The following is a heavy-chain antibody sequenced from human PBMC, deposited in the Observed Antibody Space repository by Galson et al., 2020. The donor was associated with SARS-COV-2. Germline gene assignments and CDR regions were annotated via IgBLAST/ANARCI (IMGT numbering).Heavy chain of an antibody. Sequence: SETLSLTCTVSGGSISSGGYYWSWIRQHPGKGLEWIGYIYYSGSTYYNPSLKSRVTISVDTSKNQFSLKLSSVTAAGTAVYYCAREDSGDPSYYYGMDVWGQGTTVTVSS. V-gene: IGHV4-31*03. J-gene: IGHJ6*02. CDR1: GGSISSGGYY. D-gene: IGHD4-17*01. CDR3: AREDSGDPSYYYGMDV. CDR2: IYYSGST.